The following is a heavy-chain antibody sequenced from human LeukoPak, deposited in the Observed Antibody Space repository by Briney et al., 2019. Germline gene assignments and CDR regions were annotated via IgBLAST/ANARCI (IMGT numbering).Heavy chain of an antibody. CDR2: ISGSGNRA. Sequence: PGGTLRLSCAASRFTFSTYGMNWVRQTPGKGLEWVSAISGSGNRAYHADSVKGRFTISRDNSKNTLYLQMNSLRAEDTAVYYCARDRGGAQWPEESQIATNLDYWGQGTLVTVSS. J-gene: IGHJ4*02. V-gene: IGHV3-23*01. CDR3: ARDRGGAQWPEESQIATNLDY. CDR1: RFTFSTYG. D-gene: IGHD6-19*01.